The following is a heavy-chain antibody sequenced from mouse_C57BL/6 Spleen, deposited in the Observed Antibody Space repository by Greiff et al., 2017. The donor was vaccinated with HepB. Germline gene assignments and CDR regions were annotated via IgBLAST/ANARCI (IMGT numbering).Heavy chain of an antibody. D-gene: IGHD1-1*01. CDR3: ARHGSSFSWFAY. J-gene: IGHJ3*01. V-gene: IGHV1-18*01. CDR1: GYTFTDYN. Sequence: EVQLQQSGPELVKPGASVKIPCKASGYTFTDYNMDWVKQSHGKSLEWIGDINPNNGGTIYNQKFKGKATLTVDKSSSTAYMELRSLTSEDTAVYYCARHGSSFSWFAYWGQGTLVTVSA. CDR2: INPNNGGT.